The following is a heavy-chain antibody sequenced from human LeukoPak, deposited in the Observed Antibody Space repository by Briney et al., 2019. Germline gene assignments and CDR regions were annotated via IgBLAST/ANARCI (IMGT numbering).Heavy chain of an antibody. J-gene: IGHJ3*02. D-gene: IGHD1-26*01. CDR2: IIPIFDTT. Sequence: ASVKVSCKASGYTFTGYYMHWVRQAPGQGLEWMGGIIPIFDTTNYSQKFQGRVTITADESTSTAYMELSGLRSEDTAVYYCARGLDTGIVRDAFDIWGQGSMVTVSS. CDR3: ARGLDTGIVRDAFDI. CDR1: GYTFTGYY. V-gene: IGHV1-69*13.